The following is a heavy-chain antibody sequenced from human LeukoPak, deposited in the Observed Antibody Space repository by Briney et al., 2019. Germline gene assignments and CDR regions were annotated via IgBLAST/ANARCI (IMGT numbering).Heavy chain of an antibody. CDR2: IYNDGSST. CDR3: ARVRGGSGRSYAADAFDI. CDR1: RFIFDNYG. D-gene: IGHD1-26*01. V-gene: IGHV3-74*01. Sequence: GGSLRLSCAASRFIFDNYGMTWVRQAPGKGLVWVSRIYNDGSSTSYADSVKGRFTISRDNAKSTLYLKMNSLRAEDTAVYYRARVRGGSGRSYAADAFDIWGQGTMVTVSS. J-gene: IGHJ3*02.